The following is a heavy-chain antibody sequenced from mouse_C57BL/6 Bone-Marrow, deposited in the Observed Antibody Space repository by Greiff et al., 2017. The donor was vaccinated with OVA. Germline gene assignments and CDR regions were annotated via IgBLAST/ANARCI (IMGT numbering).Heavy chain of an antibody. CDR2: IYPRSGNT. Sequence: QVQLQQSGAELARPGASVKLSCKASGYTFTSYGISWVKQRTGQGLEWIGEIYPRSGNTYYNEKFKGKATLTADKSSSTAYMELRSLTSEDSAVYFCARLLSTTVVAPYFDYWGQGTTLTVSS. V-gene: IGHV1-81*01. CDR1: GYTFTSYG. D-gene: IGHD1-1*01. J-gene: IGHJ2*01. CDR3: ARLLSTTVVAPYFDY.